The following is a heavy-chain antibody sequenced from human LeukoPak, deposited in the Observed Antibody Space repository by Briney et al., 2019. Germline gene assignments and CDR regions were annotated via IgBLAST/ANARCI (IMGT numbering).Heavy chain of an antibody. V-gene: IGHV1-24*01. CDR1: GYTLTELS. D-gene: IGHD3-22*01. Sequence: ASVKVSCKVSGYTLTELSMHWVRQAPGKGREWMGGFDPEDGETIYAQKFQGRVTMTEDTSTDTAYMELSSLRSEDTAVYYCATGRITMIVVVPFDYWGQGTLVTVSS. CDR2: FDPEDGET. CDR3: ATGRITMIVVVPFDY. J-gene: IGHJ4*02.